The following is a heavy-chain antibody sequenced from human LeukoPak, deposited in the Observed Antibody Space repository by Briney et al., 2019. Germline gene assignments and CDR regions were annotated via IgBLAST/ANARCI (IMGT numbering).Heavy chain of an antibody. CDR3: ARDRSNYYDNARFDY. D-gene: IGHD3-22*01. J-gene: IGHJ4*02. CDR2: IIPIFGTA. Sequence: SVKVSCKASGGTFSSYAISWVRQAPGQGLEWMGGIIPIFGTANYAQKFQGRVTITADESTSTAYMELSSLRSEDTAVYYCARDRSNYYDNARFDYWGQGTLVTVSS. V-gene: IGHV1-69*13. CDR1: GGTFSSYA.